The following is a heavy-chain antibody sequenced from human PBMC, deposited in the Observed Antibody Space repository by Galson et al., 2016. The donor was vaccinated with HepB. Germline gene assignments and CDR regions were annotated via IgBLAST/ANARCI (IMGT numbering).Heavy chain of an antibody. J-gene: IGHJ6*02. CDR2: ISSSSCYI. CDR1: GFTFSSYS. D-gene: IGHD3/OR15-3a*01. V-gene: IGHV3-21*01. CDR3: ARDGLRGRWRLGGMDV. Sequence: SLRLSCAASGFTFSSYSMNWVRQAPGKGLEWVSSISSSSCYIYYADSVKGRFTISRDNAKNSLYLQMNSLRAEDTAVYYCARDGLRGRWRLGGMDVWGQGTTVTVSS.